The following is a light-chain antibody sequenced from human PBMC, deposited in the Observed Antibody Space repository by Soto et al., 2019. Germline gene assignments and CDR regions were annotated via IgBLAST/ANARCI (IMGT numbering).Light chain of an antibody. CDR3: EQYSSSSVT. CDR2: GAS. Sequence: DIQMTQSPSTPASVGDRVTITCRASQSISRWLAWYQQKPGKAPKLLIYGASSLESGVPSRFSGSGSGTEFTLTISSLLPDDFATYYCEQYSSSSVTFGGGTKVEI. CDR1: QSISRW. J-gene: IGKJ4*01. V-gene: IGKV1-5*03.